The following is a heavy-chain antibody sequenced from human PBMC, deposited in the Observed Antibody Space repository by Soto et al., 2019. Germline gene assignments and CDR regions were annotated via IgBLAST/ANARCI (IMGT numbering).Heavy chain of an antibody. CDR3: ARARVYATGPLDF. V-gene: IGHV3-21*06. CDR1: GFTFTSYT. Sequence: GGSLRLSCAASGFTFTSYTMPWVRQAPGKGLEWVSSISSSSDYIYYADSMKGRVTISRDNAKNSLFLDMNSLTGEDTAVYYCARARVYATGPLDFWGQGTLVPVSS. CDR2: ISSSSDYI. D-gene: IGHD6-13*01. J-gene: IGHJ4*02.